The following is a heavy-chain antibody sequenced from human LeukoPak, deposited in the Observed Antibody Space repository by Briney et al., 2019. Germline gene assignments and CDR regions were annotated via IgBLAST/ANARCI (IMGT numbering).Heavy chain of an antibody. J-gene: IGHJ4*02. D-gene: IGHD3-22*01. Sequence: SETLSLTCTVSGGSISSYYWSWIRQPAGKGLEWIGRIYTSGSTNYNPSLKSRVTISVDTSKNQFSLKLSSVTAADTAVYYCARDRYYDSSGYYYIGYHYWGQGTLVTVSS. V-gene: IGHV4-4*07. CDR3: ARDRYYDSSGYYYIGYHY. CDR1: GGSISSYY. CDR2: IYTSGST.